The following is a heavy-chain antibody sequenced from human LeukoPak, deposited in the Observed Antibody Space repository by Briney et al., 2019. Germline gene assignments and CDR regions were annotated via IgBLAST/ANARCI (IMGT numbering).Heavy chain of an antibody. CDR2: IKSKTDGGTT. Sequence: PGGSLRLSCAASGFTFSNAWMSWVRQAPGKGLEWVGRIKSKTDGGTTDYAAPVKGRFTISRDDPKTTMYLQMNSLRAEDTAIYFCAKDRRLAATTLEHWGQGTLVTVSS. J-gene: IGHJ1*01. CDR3: AKDRRLAATTLEH. D-gene: IGHD2-15*01. CDR1: GFTFSNAW. V-gene: IGHV3-15*01.